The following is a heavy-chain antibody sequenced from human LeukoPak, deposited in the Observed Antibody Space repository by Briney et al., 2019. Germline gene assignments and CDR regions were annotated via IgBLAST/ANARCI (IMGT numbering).Heavy chain of an antibody. Sequence: GGSLRLSCAASGFTFSSYAMSCVRQAPGKGLEWGSVISCSVGSTYYADSVKGRFTISRDNSKNTLYLQMNSLRAEDTAVYYCAKNLPPVVVPAAFFDYWGQGTLVTVSS. D-gene: IGHD2-2*01. CDR2: ISCSVGST. J-gene: IGHJ4*02. CDR1: GFTFSSYA. V-gene: IGHV3-23*01. CDR3: AKNLPPVVVPAAFFDY.